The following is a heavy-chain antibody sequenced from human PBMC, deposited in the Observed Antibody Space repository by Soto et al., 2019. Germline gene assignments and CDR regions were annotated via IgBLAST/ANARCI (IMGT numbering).Heavy chain of an antibody. D-gene: IGHD5-18*01. CDR3: ARAFNGRVERGYSFDY. CDR2: MNPNSGGT. CDR1: GYTFTSYD. J-gene: IGHJ4*02. V-gene: IGHV1-2*04. Sequence: ASVKVSCKASGYTFTSYDINWVRQATGQGLEWMGWMNPNSGGTNYAQKFQGWVTMTRDTSISTAYMELSRLRSDDTAVYYCARAFNGRVERGYSFDYWGQGTLVTVSS.